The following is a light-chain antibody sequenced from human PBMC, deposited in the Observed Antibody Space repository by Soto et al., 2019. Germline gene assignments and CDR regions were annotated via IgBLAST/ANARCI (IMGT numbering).Light chain of an antibody. CDR1: QNIDKY. CDR3: QHYNSYSEA. CDR2: KAS. V-gene: IGKV1-5*03. J-gene: IGKJ1*01. Sequence: DIRMTQSPASLSASVGDRVTVTCRASQNIDKYLHWYQQKPGKAPKLLIYKASTLKSGVPSRFSGSGSGTEFTLTISSLQPDDFATYYCQHYNSYSEAFGQGTKVDIK.